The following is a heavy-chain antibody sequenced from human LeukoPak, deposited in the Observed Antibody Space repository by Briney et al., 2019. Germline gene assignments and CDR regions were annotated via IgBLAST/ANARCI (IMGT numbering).Heavy chain of an antibody. D-gene: IGHD3-9*01. CDR1: GGSISSYY. J-gene: IGHJ4*02. CDR3: AREYYDILTGYYRFDY. Sequence: PSETLSLTCTVSGGSISSYYWSWIRQPPGKGLEWIGYIYYSGSTNYNLSLKSRVTISVDTSKNQFSLKLSSVTAADTAVYYCAREYYDILTGYYRFDYWGQGTLVTVSS. V-gene: IGHV4-59*01. CDR2: IYYSGST.